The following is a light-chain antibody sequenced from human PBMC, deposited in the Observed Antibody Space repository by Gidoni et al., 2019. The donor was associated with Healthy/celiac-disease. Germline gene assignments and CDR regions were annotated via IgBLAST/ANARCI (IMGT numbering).Light chain of an antibody. CDR3: QQYNNWPMYT. Sequence: EIVMTQSPATLSVSPGERATLSCRASQSVSSNFAWYQQKPGQAPRLLIYGASTRATGTPARLSGSGSGTEFTLTISSLQSEDFAVYYCQQYNNWPMYTFGQGTKLEIK. CDR1: QSVSSN. V-gene: IGKV3-15*01. J-gene: IGKJ2*01. CDR2: GAS.